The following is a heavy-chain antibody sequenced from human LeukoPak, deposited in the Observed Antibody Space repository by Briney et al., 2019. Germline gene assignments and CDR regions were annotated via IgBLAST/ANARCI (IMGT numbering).Heavy chain of an antibody. Sequence: PGGSLRLSCAASGFTFDDYGMTWVRQAPGKGLEWVSGINWHGGSTSYAASVKGRFTISRDNGKNSLYLQMNNLGVEDTALYYCARAGGTTGTTHEYYMDVWGNGTTVTVSS. J-gene: IGHJ6*03. D-gene: IGHD1-1*01. CDR2: INWHGGST. CDR3: ARAGGTTGTTHEYYMDV. CDR1: GFTFDDYG. V-gene: IGHV3-20*04.